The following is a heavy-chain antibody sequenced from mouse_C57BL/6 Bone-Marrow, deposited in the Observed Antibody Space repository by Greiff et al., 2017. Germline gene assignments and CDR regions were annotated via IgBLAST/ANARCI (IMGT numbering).Heavy chain of an antibody. CDR1: GFSFNTYA. Sequence: EVQGVESGGGLVQPKGSLKLSCAASGFSFNTYAMNWVRQAPGKGLEWVDRIRSKSNNYSTFYADSVKDRFTISRDDSESMLYLQMKNLENEDTAMDYCVRHWVVYYGSSYWYVDVWGTGTTVTVSS. CDR2: IRSKSNNYST. V-gene: IGHV10-1*01. CDR3: VRHWVVYYGSSYWYVDV. D-gene: IGHD1-1*01. J-gene: IGHJ1*03.